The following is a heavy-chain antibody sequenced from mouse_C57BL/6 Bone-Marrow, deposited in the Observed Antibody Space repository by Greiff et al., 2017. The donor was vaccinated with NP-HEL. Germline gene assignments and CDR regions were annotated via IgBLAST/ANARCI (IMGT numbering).Heavy chain of an antibody. CDR1: GFNIKDDY. D-gene: IGHD1-1*01. CDR3: TPITTVVDWYFDV. CDR2: IDPENGDT. V-gene: IGHV14-4*01. Sequence: EVQLQEPGAELVRPGASVKLSCTASGFNIKDDYMHWVKQRPEQGLEWIGWIDPENGDTEYAPKFQGKATITADTSSNTAYLQLSSLTSEDTAVYYCTPITTVVDWYFDVWGTGTTVTVSS. J-gene: IGHJ1*03.